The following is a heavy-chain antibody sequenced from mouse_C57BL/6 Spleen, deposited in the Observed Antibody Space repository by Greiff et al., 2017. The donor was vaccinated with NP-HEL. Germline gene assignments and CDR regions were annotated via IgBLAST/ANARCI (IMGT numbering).Heavy chain of an antibody. Sequence: DVKLVESGPGLVKPSQSLSLTCSVTGYSITSGYYWNWIRQFPGNKLEWMGYISYDGSNNYNPSLKNRISITRDTSKNQFFLKLNSVTTEDTATYYCARDTRAFYYSNYPLFDYWGQGTTLTVSS. CDR3: ARDTRAFYYSNYPLFDY. V-gene: IGHV3-6*01. CDR1: GYSITSGYY. D-gene: IGHD2-5*01. J-gene: IGHJ2*01. CDR2: ISYDGSN.